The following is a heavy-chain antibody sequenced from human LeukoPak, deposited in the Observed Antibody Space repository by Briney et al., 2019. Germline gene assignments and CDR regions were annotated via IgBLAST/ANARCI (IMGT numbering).Heavy chain of an antibody. J-gene: IGHJ3*02. V-gene: IGHV3-23*01. CDR1: GFTFSSYA. Sequence: GGSLRLSCAASGFTFSSYAMSWVRQAPGKGLEWVSAISGSGDNTYYADSVKGRCTISRDNSKNTLYLQMNSLRADDTAVYYCAKRIYYQHVWGSSSGAFDIWGQGTMVTVSS. CDR3: AKRIYYQHVWGSSSGAFDI. CDR2: ISGSGDNT. D-gene: IGHD3-16*01.